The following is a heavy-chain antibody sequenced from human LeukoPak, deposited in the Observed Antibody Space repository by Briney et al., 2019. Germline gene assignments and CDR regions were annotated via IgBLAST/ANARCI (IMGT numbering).Heavy chain of an antibody. CDR3: ARDPEYPGWFDP. D-gene: IGHD2-2*02. Sequence: GGSLRLSCAASGFTFSSYSMNWVRQAPGKGLEWVSSISSSSSYIYYADSVKGRFTISRDNAKNSLYLQMNSLRAEDTALYYCARDPEYPGWFDPWGQGTLVTVSS. CDR1: GFTFSSYS. J-gene: IGHJ5*02. CDR2: ISSSSSYI. V-gene: IGHV3-21*01.